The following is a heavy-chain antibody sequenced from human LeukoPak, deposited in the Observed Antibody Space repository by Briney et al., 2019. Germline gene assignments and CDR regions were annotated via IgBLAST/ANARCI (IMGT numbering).Heavy chain of an antibody. Sequence: ASVNVSCKASGGTFSSYAISWVRQAPGQGLEWMGGIIPIFGTANYAQKFQGRVTITADESTSTAYMELSSLRSEDTAVYYCAPDVGFGESYNWFDPWGQGTLVTVSS. CDR2: IIPIFGTA. D-gene: IGHD3-10*01. CDR1: GGTFSSYA. J-gene: IGHJ5*02. CDR3: APDVGFGESYNWFDP. V-gene: IGHV1-69*13.